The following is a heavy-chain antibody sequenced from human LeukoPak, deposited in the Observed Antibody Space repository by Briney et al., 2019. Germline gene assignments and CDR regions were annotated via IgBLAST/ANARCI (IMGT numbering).Heavy chain of an antibody. J-gene: IGHJ6*03. D-gene: IGHD3-10*01. CDR1: GFTFSSYE. Sequence: PGGSLRLSCAASGFTFSSYEMNWVRQAPGKGLEWVSGITGSGASTHYADSVKGRFTISRDNSKNTLYLQMSSLRAEDTAVYYCAKGGISTIVRGVIGYMDVWGKGTTVTISS. V-gene: IGHV3-23*01. CDR3: AKGGISTIVRGVIGYMDV. CDR2: ITGSGAST.